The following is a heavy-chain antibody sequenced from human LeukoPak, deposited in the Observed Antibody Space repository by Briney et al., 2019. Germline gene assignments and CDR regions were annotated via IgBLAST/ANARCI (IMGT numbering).Heavy chain of an antibody. J-gene: IGHJ3*02. V-gene: IGHV3-30*04. CDR2: ISCDGGNK. Sequence: PGRSLLLSCAASGFTFRSYAMHGVRQAPGKGLEWVAVISCDGGNKYYADSVKGRFTISRDNSKNTLYLQMNSLRAEDTAVYYCARVGGLGAFDIWGQGTMVTVSS. CDR3: ARVGGLGAFDI. D-gene: IGHD3-16*01. CDR1: GFTFRSYA.